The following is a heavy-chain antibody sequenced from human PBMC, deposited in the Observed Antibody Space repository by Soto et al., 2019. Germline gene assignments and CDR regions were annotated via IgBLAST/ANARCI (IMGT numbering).Heavy chain of an antibody. CDR2: IKFDSSER. D-gene: IGHD3-16*01. J-gene: IGHJ4*02. CDR1: GFSFGYYW. Sequence: GGSLRLSCAASGFSFGYYWMSWVRQAPGKGLEWVATIKFDSSERKYVDSVKGRFTLSRDNAKNSLYLQMNSLRGEDTAMYYCVRDALMLAVNPPDYWGQGTLVTVSS. V-gene: IGHV3-7*01. CDR3: VRDALMLAVNPPDY.